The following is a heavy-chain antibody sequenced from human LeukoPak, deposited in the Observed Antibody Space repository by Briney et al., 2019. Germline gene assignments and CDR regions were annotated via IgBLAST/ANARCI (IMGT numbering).Heavy chain of an antibody. Sequence: SETLSLTCTVSGGSVSNSNHYWGWLRQSPGRGLEWIGSIYYSGSTYYNPSLKSRVTISADTSKNQLSLELRSVTAADTAVYYCARVGPTGYGDYSDPHAFDIWGQGTMVTVSS. CDR3: ARVGPTGYGDYSDPHAFDI. CDR1: GGSVSNSNHY. V-gene: IGHV4-39*01. J-gene: IGHJ3*02. CDR2: IYYSGST. D-gene: IGHD4-17*01.